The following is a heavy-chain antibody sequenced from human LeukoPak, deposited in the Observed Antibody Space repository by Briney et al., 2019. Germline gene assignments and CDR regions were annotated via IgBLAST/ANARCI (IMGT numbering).Heavy chain of an antibody. CDR2: INPSDGST. D-gene: IGHD6-13*01. Sequence: ALVKVSCKASGYIFTHYFVHWVRQAPGQGLEWMGIINPSDGSTAYAQKFQGRLTMTRDTSTNTVHMELSGLRSEDTAIYYCARVSSSNWYEVDYWGQGTLVTVSP. V-gene: IGHV1-46*01. CDR3: ARVSSSNWYEVDY. CDR1: GYIFTHYF. J-gene: IGHJ4*02.